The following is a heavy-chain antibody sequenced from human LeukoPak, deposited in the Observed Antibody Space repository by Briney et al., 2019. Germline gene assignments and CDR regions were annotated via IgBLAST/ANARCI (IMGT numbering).Heavy chain of an antibody. CDR1: GGSFSGYY. CDR3: ARGLLLPFYYYYGMDV. CDR2: INHSGST. V-gene: IGHV4-34*01. Sequence: PSETLSLTCAVYGGSFSGYYWSWIRQPPGKGLEWIGEINHSGSTNYNPSLTSRVNISVDTSKNQFSLKLSSVTAADTAVYYCARGLLLPFYYYYGMDVWGQGTTVTVSS. D-gene: IGHD2-21*01. J-gene: IGHJ6*02.